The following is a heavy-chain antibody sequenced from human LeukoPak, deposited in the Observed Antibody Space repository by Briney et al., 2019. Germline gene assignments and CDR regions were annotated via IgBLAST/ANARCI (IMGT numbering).Heavy chain of an antibody. CDR1: GFTFSNYW. V-gene: IGHV3-74*01. J-gene: IGHJ5*02. Sequence: GGSLRLSCAASGFTFSNYWMHWVRQAPGKGLVWVSRINSDGRSTSHADSVKGRFAISRDNAKNTLYLQMDSLRVEDAAVYHCAIGLAPWGQGTLVTVSS. CDR3: AIGLAP. CDR2: INSDGRST.